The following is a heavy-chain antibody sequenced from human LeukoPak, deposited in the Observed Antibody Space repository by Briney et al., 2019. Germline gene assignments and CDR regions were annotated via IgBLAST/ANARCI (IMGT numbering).Heavy chain of an antibody. V-gene: IGHV4-39*01. CDR1: GGSISSDYS. D-gene: IGHD6-19*01. CDR2: IYYGGTT. CDR3: SSTRLGYSGGWH. J-gene: IGHJ4*02. Sequence: SETLSLTCTVSGGSISSDYSWGWIRQPPGKGLEWIGNIYYGGTTYYNPSLKSRVTISVDTSKNQFSLKLSSVTASDTSIYYCSSTRLGYSGGWHWGQGTLVTVSS.